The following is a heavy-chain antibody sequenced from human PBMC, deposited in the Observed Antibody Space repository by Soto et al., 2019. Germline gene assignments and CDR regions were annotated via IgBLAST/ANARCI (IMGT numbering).Heavy chain of an antibody. CDR2: IYYSGST. CDR3: ARNTAASVLPAPAAFDI. J-gene: IGHJ3*02. V-gene: IGHV4-39*01. Sequence: QLQMQESGPGLVKPSETLSLTCAVSGDSISSSPFYWGWIRQPPGKGLAWIGSIYYSGSTYQNPSLKSRVTMSADSSKNQFSLKLSSVTAGDTAVYYCARNTAASVLPAPAAFDIWGQGTMVAGSS. D-gene: IGHD2-2*01. CDR1: GDSISSSPFY.